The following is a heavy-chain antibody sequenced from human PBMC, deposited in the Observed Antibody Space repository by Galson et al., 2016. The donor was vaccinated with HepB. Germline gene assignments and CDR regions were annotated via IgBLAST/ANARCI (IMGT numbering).Heavy chain of an antibody. CDR3: ARDPYYDFWSGHSPLYYGLDV. V-gene: IGHV3-7*03. Sequence: SLRLSCAASGFMFSNSWMTWVRQAPGKGLEWVANIKHDGSEKYYVGSLKGRFTISRDNVKNSLYLQMNSLRADDTAVYYCARDPYYDFWSGHSPLYYGLDVWGQGTAVTV. J-gene: IGHJ6*02. CDR2: IKHDGSEK. CDR1: GFMFSNSW. D-gene: IGHD3-3*01.